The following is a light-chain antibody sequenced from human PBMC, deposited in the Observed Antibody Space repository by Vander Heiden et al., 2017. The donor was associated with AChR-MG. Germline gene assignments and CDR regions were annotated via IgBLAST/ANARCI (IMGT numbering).Light chain of an antibody. CDR2: GVS. CDR3: QQYGTSPRT. J-gene: IGKJ4*01. V-gene: IGKV3-20*01. Sequence: EIVLTQSPGTLSLYPGERATLSCRASQSVSSSYLAWYQQKPGQAPRLLIYGVSSRATGIPDRFSGSGSGTDFTLTISRLEPDDFALYYCQQYGTSPRTFGGGTKVEIK. CDR1: QSVSSSY.